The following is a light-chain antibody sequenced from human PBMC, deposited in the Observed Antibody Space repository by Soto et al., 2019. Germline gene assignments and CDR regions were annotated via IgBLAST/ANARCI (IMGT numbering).Light chain of an antibody. CDR1: SFNIGSNN. J-gene: IGLJ1*01. CDR3: SSCAGSNNKV. V-gene: IGLV1-44*01. CDR2: SNN. Sequence: QSVLPQPSSASGTPGQRVTISCSGSSFNIGSNNVNWYQQLPGTAPKLLIYSNNQRPSGVPDRFSGSKSGTSASLAISGLQAEDEADYYCSSCAGSNNKVFGTGTKVTVL.